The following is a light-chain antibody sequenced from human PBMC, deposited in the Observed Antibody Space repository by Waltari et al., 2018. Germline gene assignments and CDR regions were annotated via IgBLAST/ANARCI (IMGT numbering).Light chain of an antibody. CDR3: QSYDISLSGWV. CDR1: SSNIGAAYH. CDR2: GRI. Sequence: QSVLTQPPAVSGAPGQRVSIFCAGSSSNIGAAYHVNWYQQLPGTAPKLLIYGRINRPSGVPDRFSGSRSDTSASLAITGLQAEDEADYYCQSYDISLSGWVFGGGTKLTVL. V-gene: IGLV1-40*01. J-gene: IGLJ3*02.